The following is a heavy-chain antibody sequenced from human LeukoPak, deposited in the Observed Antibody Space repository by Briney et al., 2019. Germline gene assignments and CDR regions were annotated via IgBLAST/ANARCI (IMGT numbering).Heavy chain of an antibody. J-gene: IGHJ4*02. CDR1: GYTFTGYY. CDR2: INPNSGGT. CDR3: ARPYSGYDFPDY. Sequence: GASVKVSCKASGYTFTGYYMHWVRQAPGQGLEWMGWINPNSGGTNYAQKFQGRVTMTRDTSISTAHMELSRLRSDDTAVYYCARPYSGYDFPDYWGQGTLITVSS. V-gene: IGHV1-2*02. D-gene: IGHD5-12*01.